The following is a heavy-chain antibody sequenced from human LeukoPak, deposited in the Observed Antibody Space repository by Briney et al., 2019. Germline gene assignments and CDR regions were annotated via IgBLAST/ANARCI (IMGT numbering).Heavy chain of an antibody. CDR3: ARGSGTYGQKGGMDV. CDR2: ISANGGST. CDR1: GFTFSNYA. J-gene: IGHJ6*02. Sequence: PGGSLRLSCAASGFTFSNYAMHWVRQAPGKGLEYVSAISANGGSTYYAKSMKGRFTISRDNSKNTLYLQMGSLRAEDMAVYYCARGSGTYGQKGGMDVWGQGTTVTVSS. V-gene: IGHV3-64*01. D-gene: IGHD4-17*01.